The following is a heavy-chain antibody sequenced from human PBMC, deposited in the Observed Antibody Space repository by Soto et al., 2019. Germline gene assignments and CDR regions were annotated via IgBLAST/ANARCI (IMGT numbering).Heavy chain of an antibody. CDR2: IKSNSNGGTA. CDR1: GFTYNYAW. D-gene: IGHD4-17*01. CDR3: TTTPTWTTDGIEY. Sequence: GGSLRLSCAASGFTYNYAWMNWVRQAPGKGLQWVGRIKSNSNGGTADYAAPVKGRFTISRDDSKNTLYLQMDSLKTEDTAVYYCTTTPTWTTDGIEYWGRGTLVTVSS. V-gene: IGHV3-15*07. J-gene: IGHJ4*02.